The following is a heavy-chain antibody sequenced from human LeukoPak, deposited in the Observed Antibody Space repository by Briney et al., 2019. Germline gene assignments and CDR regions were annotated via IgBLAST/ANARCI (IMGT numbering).Heavy chain of an antibody. Sequence: PGGSLRLSCAASGFTFSSYAMSWVRQAPGKGLEWVSAISGSGGSTYYADSVKGRFTISRDNSKNTLYLQMNSLRAEDTAVYYCAKQGPSVVVPAAISVLTTYSLVAATRSDYWGQGTLVTVSS. CDR3: AKQGPSVVVPAAISVLTTYSLVAATRSDY. CDR2: ISGSGGST. V-gene: IGHV3-23*01. J-gene: IGHJ4*02. CDR1: GFTFSSYA. D-gene: IGHD2-2*01.